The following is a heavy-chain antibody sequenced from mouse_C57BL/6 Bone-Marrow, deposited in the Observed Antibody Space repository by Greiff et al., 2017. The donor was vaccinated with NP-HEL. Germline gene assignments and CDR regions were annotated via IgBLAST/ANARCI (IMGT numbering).Heavy chain of an antibody. Sequence: EVQLQQSGPELVKPGASVKISCKASGYSFTDYNMHWVKQSNGKSLEWIGVINPNYGTTSYNQKFKGKATLTVDQSSSTAYMQLNSLTSEDSAVYYWANLYGSSPYWYFDVWGTGTTVTVSS. J-gene: IGHJ1*03. CDR2: INPNYGTT. D-gene: IGHD1-1*01. CDR1: GYSFTDYN. CDR3: ANLYGSSPYWYFDV. V-gene: IGHV1-39*01.